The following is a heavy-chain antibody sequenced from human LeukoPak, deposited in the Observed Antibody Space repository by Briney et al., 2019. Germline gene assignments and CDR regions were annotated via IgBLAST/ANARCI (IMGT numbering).Heavy chain of an antibody. J-gene: IGHJ5*01. CDR2: LSGSGGST. CDR3: AKAPREYCSSTSCPNWFDS. Sequence: GGSLRLSCAASGFTFSSYAMNWVRQAPGKGLQWVSALSGSGGSTYYADPVKGRFTISRDNSKNTLYLQMSSLRAEDTAVYFCAKAPREYCSSTSCPNWFDSWGQGALVTVSS. V-gene: IGHV3-23*01. CDR1: GFTFSSYA. D-gene: IGHD2-2*01.